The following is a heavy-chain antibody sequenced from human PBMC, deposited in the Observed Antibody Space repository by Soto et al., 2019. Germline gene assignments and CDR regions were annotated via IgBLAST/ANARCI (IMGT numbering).Heavy chain of an antibody. Sequence: QVHMVQSGAEVKKPGASVKVACKASGYSFTSYGVSWVRQAPGQGLEWMGWISTYNGNTNYAQKFQDRVKMTADTSTSTAYMELGSLRSDDTAIYYCMRGDGVLLDDLRQGELDPWGQGTLVTVSA. CDR2: ISTYNGNT. CDR1: GYSFTSYG. J-gene: IGHJ5*02. D-gene: IGHD3-10*01. CDR3: MRGDGVLLDDLRQGELDP. V-gene: IGHV1-18*01.